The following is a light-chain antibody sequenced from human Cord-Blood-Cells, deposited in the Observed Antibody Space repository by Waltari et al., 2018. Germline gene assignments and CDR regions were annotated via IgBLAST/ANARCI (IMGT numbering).Light chain of an antibody. Sequence: DLQMTQPPSPLSASVGDRDTLTCRAKQSISSWLAWYQQKPGKAHKLLIYDASSLESGVPSRFSGSGSGTEFTLTISSLQPDDFATYYCQQYNSYSQTFGQGTKVEIK. CDR3: QQYNSYSQT. CDR2: DAS. CDR1: QSISSW. V-gene: IGKV1-5*01. J-gene: IGKJ1*01.